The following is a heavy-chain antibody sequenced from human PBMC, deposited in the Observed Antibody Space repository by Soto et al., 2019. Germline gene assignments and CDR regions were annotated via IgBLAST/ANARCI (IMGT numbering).Heavy chain of an antibody. V-gene: IGHV4-31*03. D-gene: IGHD3-3*01. CDR1: GGSITSGGYY. CDR3: PRDTTLFGVALQTGLDP. CDR2: IFYTGTT. J-gene: IGHJ5*02. Sequence: SETLSLTCPVSGGSITSGGYYWKWIRQHPGKGLEWIGYIFYTGTTRYNSALQSRVSISVDSTKNHFSLKLTSVTAADTAVYYCPRDTTLFGVALQTGLDPWGPGTLVTVSS.